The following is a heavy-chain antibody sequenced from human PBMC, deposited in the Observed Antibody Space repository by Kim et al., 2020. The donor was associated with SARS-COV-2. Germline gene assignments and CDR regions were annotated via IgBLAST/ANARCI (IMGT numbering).Heavy chain of an antibody. J-gene: IGHJ5*02. CDR3: ARRGSCSGGGCYTGRWFDP. CDR1: GGSFSDYY. CDR2: INHSGST. Sequence: SETLSLTCAVFGGSFSDYYWSWLRQSPGKGLEWIGEINHSGSTNYNPSLKSRVTVSVDASNNHFPLKLTSVTAADTAVYYCARRGSCSGGGCYTGRWFDPWGQGTLVTVSS. D-gene: IGHD2-15*01. V-gene: IGHV4-34*01.